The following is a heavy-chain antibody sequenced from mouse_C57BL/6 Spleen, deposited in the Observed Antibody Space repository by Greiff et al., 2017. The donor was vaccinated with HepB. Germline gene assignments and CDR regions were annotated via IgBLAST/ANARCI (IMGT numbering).Heavy chain of an antibody. CDR3: TTSLFITSSAY. V-gene: IGHV14-1*01. D-gene: IGHD1-1*01. CDR1: GFNIKDYY. Sequence: EVQLQQSGAELVRPGASVKLSCTASGFNIKDYYMHWVKQRPEQGLEWIGRIDPEDGDTEYAPKFQGKATMTADTSSNTAYLQLSSLTSEDTAVYCCTTSLFITSSAYWGQGTLVTVSA. CDR2: IDPEDGDT. J-gene: IGHJ3*01.